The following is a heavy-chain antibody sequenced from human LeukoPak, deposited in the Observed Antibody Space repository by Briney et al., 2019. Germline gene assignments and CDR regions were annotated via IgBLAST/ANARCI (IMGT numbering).Heavy chain of an antibody. CDR2: IIPIFGTA. CDR3: AGEGGRVQHFDY. CDR1: GCTFTGYY. V-gene: IGHV1-69*06. J-gene: IGHJ4*02. D-gene: IGHD3-10*01. Sequence: GPTVKVSCKVSGCTFTGYYMHWVRQAPGQGLEWMGGIIPIFGTANYAQKFQGRVTITGDKSTSTAYMELTSLRSEDTAVYYWAGEGGRVQHFDYWGQGTLVTVSS.